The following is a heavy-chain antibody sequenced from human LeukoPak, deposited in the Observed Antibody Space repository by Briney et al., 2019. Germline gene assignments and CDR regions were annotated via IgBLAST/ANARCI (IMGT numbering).Heavy chain of an antibody. V-gene: IGHV3-30-3*01. D-gene: IGHD5-18*01. J-gene: IGHJ4*02. CDR2: ISYDGSNK. CDR3: AKDPTAMVSYYFDY. CDR1: GFTFSSYA. Sequence: GGSLRLSCAASGFTFSSYAMPWVRQAPGKGLEWVAVISYDGSNKYYADSVKGRFTISRDNSKNTLYLQMNSLRAEDTAVYYCAKDPTAMVSYYFDYWGQGTLVTVSS.